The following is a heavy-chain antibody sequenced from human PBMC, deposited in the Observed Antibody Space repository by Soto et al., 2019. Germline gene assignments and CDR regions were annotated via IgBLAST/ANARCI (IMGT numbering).Heavy chain of an antibody. CDR2: ISGSGGST. Sequence: SGGSLRLSCAAAGLTFSSYAMSWVRQAPGKGLEWVSAISGSGGSTYYADSVKGRFTISRDNSKNTLYLQMNSLRAEDTAVYYCAKDGVGIAARLRYYYYGMDVWGQGTTVTVSS. CDR1: GLTFSSYA. D-gene: IGHD6-6*01. J-gene: IGHJ6*02. CDR3: AKDGVGIAARLRYYYYGMDV. V-gene: IGHV3-23*01.